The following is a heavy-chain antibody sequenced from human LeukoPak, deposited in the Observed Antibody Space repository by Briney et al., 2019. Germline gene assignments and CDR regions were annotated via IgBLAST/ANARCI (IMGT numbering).Heavy chain of an antibody. Sequence: GESLKTSCKGSGYRFTNYWIAWVRQMPGKGLELMGSIYPGDSDVRYSPSFQGQVTISADKSFTTAYLQWRSLKASDTAIYYCTRQGVYYSDSSAFYYWGQGTRVTVSS. D-gene: IGHD3-22*01. J-gene: IGHJ4*02. CDR3: TRQGVYYSDSSAFYY. CDR1: GYRFTNYW. CDR2: IYPGDSDV. V-gene: IGHV5-51*01.